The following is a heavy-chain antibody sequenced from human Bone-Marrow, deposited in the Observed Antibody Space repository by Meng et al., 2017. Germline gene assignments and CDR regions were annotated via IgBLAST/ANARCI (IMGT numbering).Heavy chain of an antibody. D-gene: IGHD3-10*01. Sequence: QVQLPHPGPRLVKPSQTLSLTCAISGDSVSGNRALWHWVRQSPSRGLEWLGHTYYRSQWQSHYGASVKSRISIYADTSRNQFSLILNSVTPEDTAVYYCASWYGESWGQGTLVTVSS. V-gene: IGHV6-1*01. CDR2: TYYRSQWQS. J-gene: IGHJ4*02. CDR1: GDSVSGNRAL. CDR3: ASWYGES.